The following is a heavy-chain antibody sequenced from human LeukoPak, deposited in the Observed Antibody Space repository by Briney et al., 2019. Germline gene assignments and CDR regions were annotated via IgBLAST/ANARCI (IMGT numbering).Heavy chain of an antibody. V-gene: IGHV1-8*01. CDR3: AIAAMVRGVFDY. Sequence: PAASVKVSCKASGYTFTSYDINWVRQATRQGLEWMGWMNPNSGNTGYAQKFQGRVTMTRNTSISTAYMELSSLRSEDTAVYYCAIAAMVRGVFDYWGQGTLVTVSS. CDR1: GYTFTSYD. D-gene: IGHD3-10*01. J-gene: IGHJ4*02. CDR2: MNPNSGNT.